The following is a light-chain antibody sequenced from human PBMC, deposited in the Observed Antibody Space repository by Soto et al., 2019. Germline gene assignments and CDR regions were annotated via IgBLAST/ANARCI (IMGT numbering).Light chain of an antibody. V-gene: IGLV7-43*01. J-gene: IGLJ2*01. CDR3: LLYYGGQLGV. CDR2: STS. CDR1: TGAVTSGYY. Sequence: QTVVTQEPSLTVSPGGTVTLTCASSTGAVTSGYYPNWFQQKPGQAPRALIYSTSNKYSWTPARFSGSLIGDKAALTLSGVQPEDEAEYYCLLYYGGQLGVFGGGTQLTVL.